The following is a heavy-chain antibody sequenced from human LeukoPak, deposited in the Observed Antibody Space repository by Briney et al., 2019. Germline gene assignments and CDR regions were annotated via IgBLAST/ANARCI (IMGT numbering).Heavy chain of an antibody. CDR1: GGSISSSNW. D-gene: IGHD2-2*01. CDR2: TYHSGST. J-gene: IGHJ5*02. Sequence: PSGTLSLTCAVSGGSISSSNWWSWVRQPPGKGLEWIGETYHSGSTNYNPSLKSRVTISVDKSKNQFSLKLSSVTAADTAVYYCARRGRIVPAAWFDPWGQGTLVTVSS. CDR3: ARRGRIVPAAWFDP. V-gene: IGHV4-4*02.